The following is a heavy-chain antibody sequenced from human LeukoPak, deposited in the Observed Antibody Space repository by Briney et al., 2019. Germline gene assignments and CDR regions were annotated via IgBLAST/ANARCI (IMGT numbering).Heavy chain of an antibody. V-gene: IGHV4-39*07. J-gene: IGHJ4*02. CDR1: GGSISSSSYY. Sequence: SETLSLTCTVSGGSISSSSYYWGWIRQPPGEGLEWIGYIFYSGSTYYNPSLKSRVTISVDTSKNQFSLKLSSVTAADTAVYYCARSHYYGSGSYFDYWGQGTLVTVSS. CDR2: IFYSGST. D-gene: IGHD3-10*01. CDR3: ARSHYYGSGSYFDY.